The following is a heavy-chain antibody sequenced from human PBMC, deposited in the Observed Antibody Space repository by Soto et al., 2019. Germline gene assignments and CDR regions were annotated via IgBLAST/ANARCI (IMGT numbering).Heavy chain of an antibody. D-gene: IGHD3-9*01. CDR3: ASGILTGYYFDY. J-gene: IGHJ4*02. CDR2: MNPNSGNT. CDR1: GYTFTSYD. V-gene: IGHV1-8*01. Sequence: ASVKVSCKASGYTFTSYDINWVRQATGQGLEWMGWMNPNSGNTGYAQKFQGRVTMTRNTSISTAYMELSSLRSEDTAVYYCASGILTGYYFDYWGQGTLVTVSS.